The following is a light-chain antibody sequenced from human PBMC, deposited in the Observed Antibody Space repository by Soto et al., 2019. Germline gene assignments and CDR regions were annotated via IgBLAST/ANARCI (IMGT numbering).Light chain of an antibody. J-gene: IGLJ2*01. CDR1: SSNIGNNY. Sequence: QSALTQPPSVSAAPGQRVTISCSGSSSNIGNNYVSWYRQFPGTAPKLLICEDDKRPPGIPDRFSGSKSGSSATLAITGIQTGDEADYYCGTWDDSLSAGVFGGGTKVTVL. CDR3: GTWDDSLSAGV. CDR2: EDD. V-gene: IGLV1-51*02.